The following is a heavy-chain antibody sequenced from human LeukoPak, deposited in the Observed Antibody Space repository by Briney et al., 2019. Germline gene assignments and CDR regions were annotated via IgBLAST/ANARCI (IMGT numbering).Heavy chain of an antibody. CDR3: ARVDSSGYYYFDY. CDR2: IYYSGST. V-gene: IGHV4-59*01. J-gene: IGHJ4*02. Sequence: TSETLSLTCTVSGGSISSYYWSRIRQPPGKGLEWIGYIYYSGSTNYNPSLKSRVTISVDTSKNQFSLKLSSVTAADTAVYYCARVDSSGYYYFDYWGQGTLVTVSS. D-gene: IGHD3-22*01. CDR1: GGSISSYY.